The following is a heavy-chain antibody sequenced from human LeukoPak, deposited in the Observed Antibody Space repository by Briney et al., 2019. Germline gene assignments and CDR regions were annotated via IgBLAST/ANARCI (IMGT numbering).Heavy chain of an antibody. CDR3: AKDPRDRVRFSYYDILTGYTY. J-gene: IGHJ4*02. D-gene: IGHD3-9*01. CDR1: GFTFSSYA. Sequence: HAGGSLRLSCAASGFTFSSYAMSWVHQAPGKGLEWVSAISGSGGSTYYADSVKGRFTISRDNSKNTLYLQMNSLRAEDTAVYYCAKDPRDRVRFSYYDILTGYTYWGQGTLVTVSS. V-gene: IGHV3-23*01. CDR2: ISGSGGST.